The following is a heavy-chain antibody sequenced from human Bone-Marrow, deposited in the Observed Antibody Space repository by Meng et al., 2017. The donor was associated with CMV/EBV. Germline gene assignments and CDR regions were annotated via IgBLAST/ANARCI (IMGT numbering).Heavy chain of an antibody. CDR2: INAGNGNT. CDR1: TVTSYA. Sequence: TVTSYAMHWARQAPGQRLEWMGWINAGNGNTKYSQKFQGRVTITRDTSASTAYMELSSLRSEDTAVYYCAREGYYDYVWGSYRYFDYWGQGTLVTVSS. D-gene: IGHD3-16*02. CDR3: AREGYYDYVWGSYRYFDY. J-gene: IGHJ4*02. V-gene: IGHV1-3*01.